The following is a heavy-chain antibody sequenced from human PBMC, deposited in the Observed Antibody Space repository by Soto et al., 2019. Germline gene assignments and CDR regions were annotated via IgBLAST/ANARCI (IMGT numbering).Heavy chain of an antibody. CDR2: IYYSGST. V-gene: IGHV4-39*01. CDR1: GGSISSSSYY. D-gene: IGHD5-18*01. CDR3: ARSEYSYGYGAYYYYYGMDV. Sequence: SETLSLTCTVSGGSISSSSYYWGWIRQPPGKGLEWIGSIYYSGSTYYNPSLKSRVTISVDTSKNQFSLKLSSVTAADTAVYYCARSEYSYGYGAYYYYYGMDVWGQGTTVTVSS. J-gene: IGHJ6*02.